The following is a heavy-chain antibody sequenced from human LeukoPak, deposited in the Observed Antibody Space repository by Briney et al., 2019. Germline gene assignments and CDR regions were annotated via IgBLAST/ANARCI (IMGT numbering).Heavy chain of an antibody. J-gene: IGHJ5*02. V-gene: IGHV1-69*13. CDR2: IIPIFGTA. CDR1: GGTFSSYA. D-gene: IGHD3-10*01. Sequence: ASVKVSCKASGGTFSSYAISWVRQAPGQGLEWMGGIIPIFGTANYAQKFQGRVTITADESTSTAYMELSSLRSEDTAVYYCAGDPPQGLLWFGESENWFDPWGQGTLVTVSS. CDR3: AGDPPQGLLWFGESENWFDP.